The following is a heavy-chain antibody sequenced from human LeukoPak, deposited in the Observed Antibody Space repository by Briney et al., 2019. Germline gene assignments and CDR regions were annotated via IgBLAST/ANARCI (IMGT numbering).Heavy chain of an antibody. CDR2: IYYSGST. V-gene: IGHV4-59*01. CDR1: GGSFSAYY. Sequence: PSETLSLTCAVYGGSFSAYYWSWIRQPPGKGLEWIGYIYYSGSTNYNPSLKSRVTISVDTSKNQFSLKLSSVTAADTAVYYCARSRYSGSYYYFDYWGQGTLVTVSS. D-gene: IGHD1-26*01. CDR3: ARSRYSGSYYYFDY. J-gene: IGHJ4*02.